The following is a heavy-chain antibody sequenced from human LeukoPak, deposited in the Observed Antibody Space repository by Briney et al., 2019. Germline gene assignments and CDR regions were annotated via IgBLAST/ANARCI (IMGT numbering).Heavy chain of an antibody. CDR3: AKVLAVVGGASDFQH. D-gene: IGHD1-26*01. J-gene: IGHJ1*01. Sequence: GGSLRLSCAASGFTFSSYEMNWVRQAPGKGLEWVSYISSSGSTIYYADSVKGRFTISRDNSKNTLYVQMNSLRAEDTAVYYCAKVLAVVGGASDFQHWGQGTLVTVSS. CDR2: ISSSGSTI. CDR1: GFTFSSYE. V-gene: IGHV3-48*03.